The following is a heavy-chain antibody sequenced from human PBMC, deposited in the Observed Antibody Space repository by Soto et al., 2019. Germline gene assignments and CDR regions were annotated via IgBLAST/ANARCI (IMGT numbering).Heavy chain of an antibody. CDR3: AHRVLRTVFGLVTTTAIYFDF. CDR2: IYWDADK. V-gene: IGHV2-5*02. CDR1: GVSLTTSGVG. J-gene: IGHJ4*02. D-gene: IGHD3-3*01. Sequence: QITLNESGPTQVKPRQTLTLTCTFSGVSLTTSGVGVGWIRQSPGKAPEGLALIYWDADKRYSPSLKSRLTITNDTSKNQVVLTMADLDPADTATYYCAHRVLRTVFGLVTTTAIYFDFWGQGTPVAVSS.